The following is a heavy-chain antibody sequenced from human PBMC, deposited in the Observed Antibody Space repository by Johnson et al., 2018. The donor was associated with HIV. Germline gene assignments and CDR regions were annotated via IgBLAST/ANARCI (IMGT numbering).Heavy chain of an antibody. D-gene: IGHD6-19*01. V-gene: IGHV3-30-3*01. Sequence: QVQLVESGGGVVQPGRSLRLSCTASGFTFRSYAMHWVRQAPGKGLEWVAVISYDGSNKYYADSVKGRFTISRDNSKNSLYLQMNSLRTEATALYYCAKGAVAGINDAFDIWGQGTMVTVSS. CDR2: ISYDGSNK. J-gene: IGHJ3*02. CDR3: AKGAVAGINDAFDI. CDR1: GFTFRSYA.